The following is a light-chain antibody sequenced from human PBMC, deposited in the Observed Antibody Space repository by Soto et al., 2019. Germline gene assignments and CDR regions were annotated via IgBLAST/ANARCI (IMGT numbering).Light chain of an antibody. CDR1: QTICRY. V-gene: IGKV1-39*01. Sequence: DIQLTQSPASLSASVGDGVTITCRASQTICRYLNWYQQKPGTAPKLLIYASSTLQSGVPARFSGRGSGTDFTLNISSLQPEDFAHYYCQQTYSNLWTFGQGTRVEVK. CDR3: QQTYSNLWT. CDR2: ASS. J-gene: IGKJ1*01.